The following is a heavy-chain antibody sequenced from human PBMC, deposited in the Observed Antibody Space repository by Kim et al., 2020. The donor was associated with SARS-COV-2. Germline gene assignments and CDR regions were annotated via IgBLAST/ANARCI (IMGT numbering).Heavy chain of an antibody. CDR3: AKENFPAGSGHWSCAGD. D-gene: IGHD2-21*01. V-gene: IGHV3-30*18. J-gene: IGHJ4*02. Sequence: GGSLRLSCAASGFTFTSYGMHWVRQAQGKGLEWVAVVSPDGSVPSSGDSVKGRFTISRDNSKNMVYLQMSSLRADDTAVYYCAKENFPAGSGHWSCAGDWGQGPLFTVSS. CDR2: VSPDGSVP. CDR1: GFTFTSYG.